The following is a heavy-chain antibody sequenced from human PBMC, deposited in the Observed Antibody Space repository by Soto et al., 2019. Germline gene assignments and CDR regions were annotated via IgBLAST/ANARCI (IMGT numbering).Heavy chain of an antibody. CDR1: GGSISSSSYY. D-gene: IGHD3-10*01. V-gene: IGHV4-39*01. CDR2: IYYSGST. J-gene: IGHJ6*02. Sequence: QLQLQESGPGLVKPSETLSLTCTVSGGSISSSSYYWGWIRQPPGKGLEWIGSIYYSGSTYYNPSLKSRVSLAVDTSKTQFSLKLSSVTAADTAVYYCARQGTRTPRWFRAGGGMDVWGQGTTVTVSS. CDR3: ARQGTRTPRWFRAGGGMDV.